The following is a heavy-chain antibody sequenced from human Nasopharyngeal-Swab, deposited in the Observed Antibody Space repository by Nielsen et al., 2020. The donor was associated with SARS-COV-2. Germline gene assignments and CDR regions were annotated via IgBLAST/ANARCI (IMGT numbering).Heavy chain of an antibody. CDR3: ARGRDPYGGNAGGAFDI. J-gene: IGHJ3*02. CDR2: MNPNSGNT. D-gene: IGHD4-23*01. V-gene: IGHV1-8*01. CDR1: GYTFTSYD. Sequence: ASVKVSCKASGYTFTSYDINWVRQATGQGLEWMGWMNPNSGNTGYAQKFQGRVTMTRNTSISTAYMELSSLRSEDTAVYYCARGRDPYGGNAGGAFDIWGQGKMVTVSA.